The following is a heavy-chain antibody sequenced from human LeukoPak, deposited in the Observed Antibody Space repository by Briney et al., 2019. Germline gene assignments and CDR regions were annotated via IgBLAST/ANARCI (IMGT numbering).Heavy chain of an antibody. V-gene: IGHV3-30*02. CDR2: IRYDGSNK. CDR3: AKLPDTPYYFDY. D-gene: IGHD1-26*01. CDR1: GFTFSSYA. Sequence: GGSLRLSWAASGFTFSSYAMHWVRQAPGKGLEWVAFIRYDGSNKYYADSVKGRFTISRDNSKNTLYLQMNSLRAEDTAVYYCAKLPDTPYYFDYWGQGTLVTVSS. J-gene: IGHJ4*02.